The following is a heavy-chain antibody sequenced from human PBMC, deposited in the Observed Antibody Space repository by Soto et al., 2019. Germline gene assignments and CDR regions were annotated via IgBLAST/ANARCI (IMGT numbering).Heavy chain of an antibody. CDR2: INHSGST. Sequence: PSETLSLTCAVYGGSFSGYYWSWIRQPPGKGLEWIGEINHSGSTNYNPSLKSRVTISVDTSKNQFSLKLSSVTAADTAVYYCARDRSARLSGYYSEWGQGTLVTVSS. J-gene: IGHJ4*02. CDR3: ARDRSARLSGYYSE. V-gene: IGHV4-34*01. CDR1: GGSFSGYY. D-gene: IGHD3-22*01.